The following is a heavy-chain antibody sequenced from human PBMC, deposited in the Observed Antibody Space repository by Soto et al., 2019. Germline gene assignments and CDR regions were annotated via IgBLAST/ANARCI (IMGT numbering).Heavy chain of an antibody. CDR2: ILVDGRT. CDR3: AKATATGGGAFDF. J-gene: IGHJ3*01. CDR1: GFPCGSYD. Sequence: SLRLSCAASGFPCGSYDMTWVRQAPGKGLEWVSTILVDGRTFYVDSVKGRFTISRDNSRNTVYLQMNSLTAGDTALYYCAKATATGGGAFDFCGQGTMVTVSS. V-gene: IGHV3-23*01. D-gene: IGHD2-8*02.